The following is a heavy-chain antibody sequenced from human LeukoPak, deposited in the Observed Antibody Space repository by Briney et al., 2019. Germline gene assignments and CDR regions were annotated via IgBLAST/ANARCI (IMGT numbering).Heavy chain of an antibody. CDR2: IYHSGST. V-gene: IGHV4-38-2*01. CDR1: GYSISSGYY. J-gene: IGHJ4*02. Sequence: PSETLSLTCAVPGYSISSGYYWGWIRQPPGKGLEWIGSIYHSGSTYYNPSLKSRVTISVDTSKNQFSLKLSSVTAADTAVYYCARHGSYDLFDYWGQGTLVTVSS. D-gene: IGHD2-15*01. CDR3: ARHGSYDLFDY.